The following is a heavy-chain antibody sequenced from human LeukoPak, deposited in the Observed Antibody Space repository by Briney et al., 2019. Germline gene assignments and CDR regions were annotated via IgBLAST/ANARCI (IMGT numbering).Heavy chain of an antibody. Sequence: SVKVSCKASGGTFISYAISWVRQAPGQGLEWMGGIIPIFGTANYAQKFQGRVTITTDESTSTAYMELSSLRSEDTAVYYCARNRLGYCSSTSCYTQYYYYYMDVWGKGTTVTVSS. CDR3: ARNRLGYCSSTSCYTQYYYYYMDV. J-gene: IGHJ6*03. CDR1: GGTFISYA. CDR2: IIPIFGTA. V-gene: IGHV1-69*05. D-gene: IGHD2-2*02.